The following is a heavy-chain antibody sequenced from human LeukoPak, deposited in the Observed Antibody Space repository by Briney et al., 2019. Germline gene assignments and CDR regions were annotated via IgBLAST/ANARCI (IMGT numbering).Heavy chain of an antibody. V-gene: IGHV2-5*01. CDR1: GFSLSTSGVG. J-gene: IGHJ4*02. CDR3: AHRRSNYYDSSGYSCYFDY. CDR2: IYWNDDK. D-gene: IGHD3-22*01. Sequence: NESGPTLVNPTQTLTLTCTFSGFSLSTSGVGVGWIRQPPGKALEWLALIYWNDDKRYSPSLKSRLTITKDTSKNQVVLTMTNMDPVDTATYYCAHRRSNYYDSSGYSCYFDYWGQGTLVTVSS.